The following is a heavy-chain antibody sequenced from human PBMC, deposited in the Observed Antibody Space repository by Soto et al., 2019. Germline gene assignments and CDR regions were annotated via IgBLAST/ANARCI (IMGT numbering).Heavy chain of an antibody. Sequence: QITLKESGPTLVKPTQTLTLTCTFSGFSLRDYAVGVGWIRQPPGKALEWLSFIYWNDNEYSSPSLRRRLTISKDTSKNQVVLTMTNMYPVDTATYYCAHGSGWLFDYWGQGTLVTVSS. CDR3: AHGSGWLFDY. J-gene: IGHJ4*02. D-gene: IGHD6-19*01. CDR2: IYWNDNE. CDR1: GFSLRDYAVG. V-gene: IGHV2-5*01.